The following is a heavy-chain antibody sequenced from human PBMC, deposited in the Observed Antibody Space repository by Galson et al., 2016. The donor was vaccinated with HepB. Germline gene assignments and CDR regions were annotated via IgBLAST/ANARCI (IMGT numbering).Heavy chain of an antibody. CDR1: GFTFRNYG. CDR3: VQWSTAPAD. J-gene: IGHJ6*04. Sequence: SLRLSCAASGFTFRNYGMTWVRQAPGKGLEVVSSISRLGDSTDYADSVKGRFTISRDNSKNTLSLQMNSLTSDDTAKYYCVQWSTAPADWGKGTTVTVSS. V-gene: IGHV3-23*01. CDR2: ISRLGDST. D-gene: IGHD2-8*01.